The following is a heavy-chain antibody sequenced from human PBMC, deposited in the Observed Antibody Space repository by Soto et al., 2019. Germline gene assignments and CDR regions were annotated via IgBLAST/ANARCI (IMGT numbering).Heavy chain of an antibody. Sequence: GASVKVSCNDSGYTFTGFEISWVRQAPGKGLEWMGGFHPEDGETIYAQKFQGRVTMTEDTSTDTAYMELSSLRSEDTAVYYCAAYDILTGYYWYFDLWGRGTLVTVSS. D-gene: IGHD3-9*01. CDR3: AAYDILTGYYWYFDL. CDR2: FHPEDGET. CDR1: GYTFTGFE. J-gene: IGHJ2*01. V-gene: IGHV1-24*01.